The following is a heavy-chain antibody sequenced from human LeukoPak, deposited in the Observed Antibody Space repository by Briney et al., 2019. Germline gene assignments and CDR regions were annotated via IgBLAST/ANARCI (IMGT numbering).Heavy chain of an antibody. CDR3: AREGLYFDWNWFDP. CDR2: IYYSGST. D-gene: IGHD3-9*01. Sequence: SQTLSLTCTVSGGSISSGGYYWSWIRQHPGKSLEWIRYIYYSGSTYYNPSLKSRLTISVDTSKNQFSLKLSSVTAADTAVYYCAREGLYFDWNWFDPWGQGTLVTVSS. V-gene: IGHV4-31*03. CDR1: GGSISSGGYY. J-gene: IGHJ5*02.